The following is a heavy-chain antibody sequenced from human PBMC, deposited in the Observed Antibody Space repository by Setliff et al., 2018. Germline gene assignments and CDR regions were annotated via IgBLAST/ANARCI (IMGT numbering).Heavy chain of an antibody. D-gene: IGHD5-18*01. Sequence: ASVKVSCKASGYSFTSYGFTWVRQAPGQGLEWMGWISPYDGNTKYTLKLQGRVTLTTDRSTSTAYMELRSLRSDDTAVYYCAREGVDTRSSTDYRYYMDLWGKGTTVTV. CDR3: AREGVDTRSSTDYRYYMDL. J-gene: IGHJ6*03. CDR1: GYSFTSYG. CDR2: ISPYDGNT. V-gene: IGHV1-18*01.